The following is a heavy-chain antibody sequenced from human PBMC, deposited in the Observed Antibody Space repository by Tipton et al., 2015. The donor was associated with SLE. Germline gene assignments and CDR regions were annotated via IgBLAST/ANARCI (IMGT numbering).Heavy chain of an antibody. J-gene: IGHJ4*02. Sequence: GLVKPSETLSLSCTVSGGSISSSSYYWGWIRQPPGKGLEWIGSINYSGSTYYNPPLKSRVTISVDTSKNQFSLKLSSVTAADTAVYYCARGGPRGFWVIAIQARYFDYWGQGTLVTVSS. CDR3: ARGGPRGFWVIAIQARYFDY. V-gene: IGHV4-39*07. CDR1: GGSISSSSYY. D-gene: IGHD2-21*01. CDR2: INYSGST.